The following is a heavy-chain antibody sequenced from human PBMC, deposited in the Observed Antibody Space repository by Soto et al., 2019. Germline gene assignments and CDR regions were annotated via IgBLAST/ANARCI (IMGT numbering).Heavy chain of an antibody. J-gene: IGHJ6*02. CDR1: GGSISSYY. V-gene: IGHV4-59*01. Sequence: ETLSISGTVSGGSISSYYWSWIRQPPGKGLEWIGYIYYSGSTNYNPSLKSRVTISVDTSKNQFSLKLSSVTAADTAVYYCAKAGLDYGMDVWGQGTTVTVS. CDR2: IYYSGST. CDR3: AKAGLDYGMDV.